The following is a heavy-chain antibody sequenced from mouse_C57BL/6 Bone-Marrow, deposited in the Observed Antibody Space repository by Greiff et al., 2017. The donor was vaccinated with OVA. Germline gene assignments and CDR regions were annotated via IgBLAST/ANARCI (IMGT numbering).Heavy chain of an antibody. CDR1: GFTFSSYG. J-gene: IGHJ2*01. D-gene: IGHD1-1*01. CDR3: ARQTYGSSYGY. V-gene: IGHV5-6*02. Sequence: DVMLVESGGDLVKPGGSLNLSCAASGFTFSSYGMSWVRQTPDTRLEWVATISSGGSYTYYPDSVKGRFTISRDNAKNTLYLQMSSLKSEDTAMYYCARQTYGSSYGYWGQGTTLTVSS. CDR2: ISSGGSYT.